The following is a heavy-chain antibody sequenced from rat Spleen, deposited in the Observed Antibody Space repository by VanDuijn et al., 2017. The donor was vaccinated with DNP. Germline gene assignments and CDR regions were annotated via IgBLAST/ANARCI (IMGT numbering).Heavy chain of an antibody. V-gene: IGHV1-43*01. D-gene: IGHD1-12*02. CDR3: AIYYYDGSYYYAMDA. CDR2: INTGSGGT. CDR1: GYTFTRYY. Sequence: QIQLQQSGAELARPGSSVKISCKASGYTFTRYYISWIKQTTGQGLEYIGYINTGSGGTNYNEKFKGKATLTVDKSSSTAFMQLSSLTPDDSAVYYCAIYYYDGSYYYAMDAWGQGTSVTVSS. J-gene: IGHJ4*01.